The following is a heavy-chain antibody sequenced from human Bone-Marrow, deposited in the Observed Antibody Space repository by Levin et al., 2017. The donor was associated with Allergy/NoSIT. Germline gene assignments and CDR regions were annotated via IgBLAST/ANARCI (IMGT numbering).Heavy chain of an antibody. Sequence: ASVKVSCKTSGFTFTDYYLHWVRQAPGQGLEWMGWINPNTGVTNYAQGFQGRVTMTRDTSINTAYMELTWLKSDDTAVIYCARGGSRLSDWGQGTLVTVSS. V-gene: IGHV1-2*02. CDR2: INPNTGVT. J-gene: IGHJ4*02. CDR1: GFTFTDYY. D-gene: IGHD2-15*01. CDR3: ARGGSRLSD.